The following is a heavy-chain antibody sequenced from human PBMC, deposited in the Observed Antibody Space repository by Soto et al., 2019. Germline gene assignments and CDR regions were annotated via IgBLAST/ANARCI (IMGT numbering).Heavy chain of an antibody. CDR3: AHSLIPNWGSRGAFDY. J-gene: IGHJ4*02. V-gene: IGHV2-5*02. Sequence: QITLKESGPTLVKPTQTLTLTCTFSGFSLSTSGVGVGWIRQPPGKALEWLALIYWDDAKRYSPSLKSRLTITKDTSKNHVVLTMTNMDPVDTATYYCAHSLIPNWGSRGAFDYWGQGTLVTVSS. D-gene: IGHD7-27*01. CDR1: GFSLSTSGVG. CDR2: IYWDDAK.